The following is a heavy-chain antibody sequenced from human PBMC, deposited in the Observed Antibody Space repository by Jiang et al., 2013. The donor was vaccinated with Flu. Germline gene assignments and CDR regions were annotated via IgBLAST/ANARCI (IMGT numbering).Heavy chain of an antibody. CDR3: ARGRKGGVLLWFRPRYYFDY. CDR2: INHSGST. J-gene: IGHJ4*02. Sequence: VLLKPSETLSLTCAVYGGSFSGYYWSWIRQPPGKGLEWIGEINHSGSTNYNPSLKSRVTISVDTSKNQFSLKLSSVTAADTAVYYCARGRKGGVLLWFRPRYYFDYWGQGTLVTVSS. CDR1: GGSFSGYY. D-gene: IGHD3-10*01. V-gene: IGHV4-34*01.